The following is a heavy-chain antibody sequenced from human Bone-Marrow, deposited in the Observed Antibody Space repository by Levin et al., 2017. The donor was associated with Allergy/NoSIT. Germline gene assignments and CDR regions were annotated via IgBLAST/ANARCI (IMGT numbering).Heavy chain of an antibody. Sequence: GGSLRLSCAASGFTFSSYGMHWVRQAPGKGLEWVAVIWYDGSNKYYADSVKGRFTISRDNSKNTLYLQMNSLRAEDTAVYYCARGGYYCSSTSCHHYYYYYMDVWGKGTTVTVSS. V-gene: IGHV3-33*01. CDR1: GFTFSSYG. CDR3: ARGGYYCSSTSCHHYYYYYMDV. CDR2: IWYDGSNK. D-gene: IGHD2-2*01. J-gene: IGHJ6*03.